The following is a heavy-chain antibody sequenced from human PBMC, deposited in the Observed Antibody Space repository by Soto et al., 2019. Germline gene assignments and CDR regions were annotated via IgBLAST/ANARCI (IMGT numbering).Heavy chain of an antibody. Sequence: EVQLVESGGGLVQPGGSLRLSCAASGFTFSSYWMHWVRQAPGKGLVWVSRINSDGSSTSYADSVKGRFTISRDNAKNTLYLQMNSLRAEDTAVYYCARDTPQPADAAYYYYGIDVWGQGTTVTVSS. CDR2: INSDGSST. J-gene: IGHJ6*02. D-gene: IGHD2-15*01. CDR1: GFTFSSYW. CDR3: ARDTPQPADAAYYYYGIDV. V-gene: IGHV3-74*01.